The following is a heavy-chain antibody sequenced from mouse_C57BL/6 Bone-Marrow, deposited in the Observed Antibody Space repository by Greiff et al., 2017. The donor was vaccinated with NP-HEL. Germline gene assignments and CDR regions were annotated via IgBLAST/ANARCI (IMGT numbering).Heavy chain of an antibody. J-gene: IGHJ4*01. CDR1: GYAFTNYL. D-gene: IGHD1-1*01. CDR3: ARWVLLGDYYAMDY. V-gene: IGHV1-54*01. Sequence: QVQLQQSGAELVRPGTSVKVSCKASGYAFTNYLIEWVKQRPGQGLEWIGVLNPGSGGTNYNEKFKGKATLTADKSSSTAYMQLSSLTSEDSAVYFCARWVLLGDYYAMDYWGQGTSVTVSS. CDR2: LNPGSGGT.